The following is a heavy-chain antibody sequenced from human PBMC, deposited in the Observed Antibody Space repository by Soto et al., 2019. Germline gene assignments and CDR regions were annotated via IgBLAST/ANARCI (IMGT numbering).Heavy chain of an antibody. CDR2: IYYSGST. CDR1: GGSISSGGYY. Sequence: QVQLQESGPGLVKPSQTLSLTCTVSGGSISSGGYYWSWIRQHPGKGLEWIGYIYYSGSTYYNPSLKSRVTISVDTSKNQFSLELSSVTAADTAVYYCARGSSSGWYFDYWGQGTLVTVSS. CDR3: ARGSSSGWYFDY. J-gene: IGHJ4*02. V-gene: IGHV4-31*03. D-gene: IGHD6-19*01.